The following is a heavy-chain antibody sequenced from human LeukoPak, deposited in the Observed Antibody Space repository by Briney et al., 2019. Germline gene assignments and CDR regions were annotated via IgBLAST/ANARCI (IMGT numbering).Heavy chain of an antibody. CDR1: GGSISSSSYY. CDR3: ARHQWHYYYYMGV. V-gene: IGHV4-39*01. CDR2: IYYSGDT. J-gene: IGHJ6*03. D-gene: IGHD6-19*01. Sequence: SETLSLTCTVSGGSISSSSYYWGWIRQPPGKGLEWIGSIYYSGDTYYNPSTKSRRVTISVDTSKNQFSLRLSSVTAADTAVYYCARHQWHYYYYMGVWGKGSTVTVSS.